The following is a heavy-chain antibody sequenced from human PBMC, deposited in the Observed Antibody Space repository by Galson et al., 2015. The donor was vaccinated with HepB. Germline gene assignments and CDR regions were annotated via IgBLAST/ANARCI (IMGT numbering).Heavy chain of an antibody. V-gene: IGHV1-69*13. D-gene: IGHD5-18*01. CDR2: IIPIFGTA. J-gene: IGHJ6*03. CDR3: ARAGYSYGYAGPGGDYYYMDV. Sequence: SVKVSCKASGGTFSSYAISWVRQAPGQGLEGMGGIIPIFGTASYAQKFQGRVTITADESTSTAYMELSSLRSEDTAVYYCARAGYSYGYAGPGGDYYYMDVWGKGSTVTVSS. CDR1: GGTFSSYA.